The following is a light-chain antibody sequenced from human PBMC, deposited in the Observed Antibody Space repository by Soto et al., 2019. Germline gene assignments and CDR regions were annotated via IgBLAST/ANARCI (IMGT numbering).Light chain of an antibody. J-gene: IGKJ1*01. CDR2: AAS. CDR1: QSISSY. CDR3: QQSDSTPLT. V-gene: IGKV1-39*01. Sequence: DIQMTQSPSSLSASVGDRVTITCRASQSISSYLNWYQQKPGKAPKLLIYAASSLQSGVPSRFSGSGSGTDFTLTISSLQPEEFATYYCQQSDSTPLTFGQGTKVEIK.